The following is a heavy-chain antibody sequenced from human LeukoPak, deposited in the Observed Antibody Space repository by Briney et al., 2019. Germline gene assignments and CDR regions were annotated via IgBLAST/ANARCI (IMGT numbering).Heavy chain of an antibody. J-gene: IGHJ4*02. V-gene: IGHV3-23*01. CDR1: GFTFSSYA. CDR2: ISGSGGST. Sequence: GGSLRLSCAASGFTFSSYAMSWVRQAPGKGLEWVSAISGSGGSTYYADSVKGRFTISRDNSKNTLYLQMNSLRAEDTAVYYCAKDFEVVVVPAASNFDYWGQGTLVTVFS. D-gene: IGHD2-2*01. CDR3: AKDFEVVVVPAASNFDY.